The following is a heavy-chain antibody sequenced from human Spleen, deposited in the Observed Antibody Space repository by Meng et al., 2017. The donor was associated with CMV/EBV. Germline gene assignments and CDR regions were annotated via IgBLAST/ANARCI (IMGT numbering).Heavy chain of an antibody. Sequence: GESLKISCAASGFTFSSYAMHWVRQAPGKGLEWVAVISYDGSNKYYADSVKGRFTISRDNSKNTLYLQMNSLRAEDTAVYYCARGLTLGDTLDCWGQGALVTVSS. CDR3: ARGLTLGDTLDC. D-gene: IGHD4-17*01. CDR1: GFTFSSYA. V-gene: IGHV3-30*04. CDR2: ISYDGSNK. J-gene: IGHJ4*02.